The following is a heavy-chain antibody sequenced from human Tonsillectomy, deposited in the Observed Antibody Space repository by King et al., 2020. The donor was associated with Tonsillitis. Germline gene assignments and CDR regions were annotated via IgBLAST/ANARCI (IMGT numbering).Heavy chain of an antibody. J-gene: IGHJ5*02. Sequence: VQLVESGGGLVQPGGSLRLSCAAAGFSFSSYWMTWVRQPPGKGLEWVANIKQDGSENNYVDSVKGRFTISRYNAKNSLYLQMNSLRAEDTAVYYCAGDDACELRGGWVDPWGQGTLVTVSS. CDR2: IKQDGSEN. V-gene: IGHV3-7*03. CDR1: GFSFSSYW. D-gene: IGHD1-26*01. CDR3: AGDDACELRGGWVDP.